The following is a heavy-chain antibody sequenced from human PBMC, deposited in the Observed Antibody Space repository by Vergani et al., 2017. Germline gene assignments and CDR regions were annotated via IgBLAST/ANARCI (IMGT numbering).Heavy chain of an antibody. J-gene: IGHJ6*03. CDR3: ARDRGVWGRYYYYMDV. CDR2: IIPIFGTA. Sequence: VQLVESGGGLVKPGGSLRLSCAASGFTFSSYAISWVRQAPGQGLEWMGGIIPIFGTANYAQKFQGRVTITADKSTSTAYMELSSLRSEDTAVYYCARDRGVWGRYYYYMDVWGKGTTVTVSS. V-gene: IGHV1-69*06. D-gene: IGHD3-10*01. CDR1: GFTFSSYA.